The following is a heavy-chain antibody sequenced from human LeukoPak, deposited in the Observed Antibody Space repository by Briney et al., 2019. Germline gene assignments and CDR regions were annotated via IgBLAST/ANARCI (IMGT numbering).Heavy chain of an antibody. J-gene: IGHJ4*02. Sequence: SQTLSLTCAISGDSVSSNSAAWHWIRQSPSRGLEWLGRTYYRSQWYHDYASSVKSRITLTPDTSKNQFSLQLNSVTPEDTAVYYCAREGWWFDCWGQGTVVPASS. D-gene: IGHD2-15*01. CDR3: AREGWWFDC. CDR1: GDSVSSNSAA. CDR2: TYYRSQWYH. V-gene: IGHV6-1*01.